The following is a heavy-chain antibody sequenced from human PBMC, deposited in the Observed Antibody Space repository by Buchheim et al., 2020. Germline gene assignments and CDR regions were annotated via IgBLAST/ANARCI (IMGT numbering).Heavy chain of an antibody. D-gene: IGHD2-8*02. J-gene: IGHJ4*02. CDR2: IYHTGTT. CDR1: GASISSLHW. CDR3: VHSNYWSVDS. V-gene: IGHV4-4*02. Sequence: QVQLQESGPGLVKPSGTLSLTCAVSGASISSLHWWTWVRQPPGKELVWIGEIYHTGTTNYNPSLRSRVTMSVDKSENLFSPKLSSVTAADTAVYYCVHSNYWSVDSWGQGTL.